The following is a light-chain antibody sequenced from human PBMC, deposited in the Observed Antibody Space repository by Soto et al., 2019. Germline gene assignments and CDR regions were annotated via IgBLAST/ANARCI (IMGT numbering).Light chain of an antibody. V-gene: IGLV2-18*02. CDR2: DVT. CDR3: SSYTSSSTYV. Sequence: QSVLTQPPSVNGSPGQSVAISCTGTSSDVGSSNGVSWYQQPPGAAPKLMIYDVTNRPSGVPDRFSGSKSGNTASLTISGLQAEDEADYYCSSYTSSSTYVFGTGTKVTVL. J-gene: IGLJ1*01. CDR1: SSDVGSSNG.